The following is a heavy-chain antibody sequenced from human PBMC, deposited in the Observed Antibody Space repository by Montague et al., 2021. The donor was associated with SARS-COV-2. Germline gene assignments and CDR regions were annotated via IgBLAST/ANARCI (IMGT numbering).Heavy chain of an antibody. CDR2: IYYSGST. D-gene: IGHD2-8*01. V-gene: IGHV4-39*01. CDR1: GGSIRTSSYY. CDR3: ARHHISTMYGYSWFDP. Sequence: SETLSLTCTVSGGSIRTSSYYWGWIRQPPGKGLDWIGSIYYSGSTYYNPSLKSRVTISVDTSKNQFYLSLTSVTSADAAVYYYARHHISTMYGYSWFDPWGRGTLVTVSS. J-gene: IGHJ5*02.